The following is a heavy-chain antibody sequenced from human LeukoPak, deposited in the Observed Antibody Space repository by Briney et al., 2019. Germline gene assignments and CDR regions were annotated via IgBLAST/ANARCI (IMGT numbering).Heavy chain of an antibody. V-gene: IGHV4-34*01. CDR3: ARRILLLFGELLPD. D-gene: IGHD3-10*01. J-gene: IGHJ4*02. CDR2: INHSGST. CDR1: GGSFSGYY. Sequence: SETLSLTCAVYGGSFSGYYWSWIRQPPGKGLEWIGEINHSGSTNYNPSLKSRVTISVDTSKNQFSLKLSSVTAADTAVYYCARRILLLFGELLPDWGQGTLVTVSS.